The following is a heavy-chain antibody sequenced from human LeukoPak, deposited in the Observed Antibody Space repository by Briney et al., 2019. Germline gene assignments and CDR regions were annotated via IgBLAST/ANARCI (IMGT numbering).Heavy chain of an antibody. J-gene: IGHJ4*02. CDR3: ARGLNYYDSSGSGY. CDR1: GYTFTGYY. CDR2: INPNSGGT. V-gene: IGHV1-2*06. Sequence: ASVKVSCKASGYTFTGYYMHWVRQAPGQGLEWMGRINPNSGGTNYAQKFQGRVTMTRDTSISTAYMELSRLRSDDTAVYYCARGLNYYDSSGSGYWGQGTLVTVSS. D-gene: IGHD3-22*01.